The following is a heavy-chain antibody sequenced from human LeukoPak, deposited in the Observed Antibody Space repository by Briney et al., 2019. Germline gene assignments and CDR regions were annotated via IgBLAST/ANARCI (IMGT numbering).Heavy chain of an antibody. CDR1: GYTFTSYG. V-gene: IGHV1-46*01. Sequence: GASVKVSCKASGYTFTSYGISWVRQAPGQGLEWMGIINPSGGSTSYAQKFQGRVTMTRDTSTSTVYMELSSLRSEDTAVYYCAREFNYYGSGSQNDYRGQGTLVTVSS. CDR2: INPSGGST. CDR3: AREFNYYGSGSQNDY. D-gene: IGHD3-10*01. J-gene: IGHJ4*02.